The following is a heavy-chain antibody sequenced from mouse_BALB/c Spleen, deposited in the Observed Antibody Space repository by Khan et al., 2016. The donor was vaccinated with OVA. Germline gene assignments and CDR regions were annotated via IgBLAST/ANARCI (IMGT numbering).Heavy chain of an antibody. V-gene: IGHV3-2*02. CDR1: GYTITTDYV. CDR2: ITYSGYT. J-gene: IGHJ2*01. D-gene: IGHD1-1*01. CDR3: SRVYGGGFDY. Sequence: EVQLQESGPGLVKPSQSLSLSCTATGYTITTDYVCYLIRQLPGNILERMGYITYSGYTNYNPTFKSRTSITRDTSKNQCCLQLKSVTTEDTARYYCSRVYGGGFDYWGQGTTLTVSA.